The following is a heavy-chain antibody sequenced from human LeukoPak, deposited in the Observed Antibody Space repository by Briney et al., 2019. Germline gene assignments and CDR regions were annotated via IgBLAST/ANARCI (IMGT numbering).Heavy chain of an antibody. Sequence: ASVKVSCKASGYTFTSYGISWVRQAPGQGLEWMGWIGAYNGNTNYAQKLQGRVTMTTDTSTSTAYMELRSLRSDDTAVYYCARSSGYYYLYYFDYWGQGTLVTVSS. V-gene: IGHV1-18*01. J-gene: IGHJ4*02. D-gene: IGHD3-22*01. CDR2: IGAYNGNT. CDR1: GYTFTSYG. CDR3: ARSSGYYYLYYFDY.